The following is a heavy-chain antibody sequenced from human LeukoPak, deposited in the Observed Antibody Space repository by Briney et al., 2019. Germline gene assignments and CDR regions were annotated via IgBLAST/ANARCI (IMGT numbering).Heavy chain of an antibody. D-gene: IGHD3-3*01. CDR1: GYTFTSYG. J-gene: IGHJ4*02. V-gene: IGHV1-46*01. CDR3: AREANDFWSGYYSHFDY. CDR2: INPSGGST. Sequence: ASVKVSCKASGYTFTSYGISWVRQAPGQGLEWMGIINPSGGSTSYAQKFQGRVTMTRDMSTSTVYMELSSLRSEDTAVYYCAREANDFWSGYYSHFDYWGQGTLVTVSS.